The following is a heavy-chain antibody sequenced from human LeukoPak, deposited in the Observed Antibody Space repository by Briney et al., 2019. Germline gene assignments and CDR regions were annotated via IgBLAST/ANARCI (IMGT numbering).Heavy chain of an antibody. CDR3: ASSYDFWSGYHGYYYMDV. Sequence: PSETLSLTCAVYGGSFSGYYWSWIRQPPGKGLEWIGEINHSGSTNYNPSLKSRVTISVDTSKNQFSLKLSSVTAADTAVYYCASSYDFWSGYHGYYYMDVWGKGTTVTVSS. CDR1: GGSFSGYY. D-gene: IGHD3-3*01. CDR2: INHSGST. V-gene: IGHV4-34*01. J-gene: IGHJ6*03.